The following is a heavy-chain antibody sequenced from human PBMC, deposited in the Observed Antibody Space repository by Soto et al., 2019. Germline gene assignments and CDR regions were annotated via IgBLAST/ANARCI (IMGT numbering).Heavy chain of an antibody. D-gene: IGHD3-22*01. CDR1: GGTFSTYP. V-gene: IGHV1-69*02. J-gene: IGHJ3*02. CDR3: TRADDSVGSVCAFDI. CDR2: IIPILDIT. Sequence: QVQLVQSGAEVKKPGSSVKVSCKPSGGTFSTYPITWLRQAPGKGLEWVGRIIPILDITDSAQKFQGRVTNTAHKCTNRAYTERRSLRSEDTAVYYCTRADDSVGSVCAFDIWVKGRMFTVSS.